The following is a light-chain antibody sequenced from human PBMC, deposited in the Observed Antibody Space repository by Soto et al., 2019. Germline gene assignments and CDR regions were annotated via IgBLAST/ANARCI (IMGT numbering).Light chain of an antibody. J-gene: IGKJ2*01. CDR3: QQYGSSPYT. Sequence: EIVVTQSPGTLSLSPGERATLSCRASQSVSSSFLAWYQQKPGQAPRLRIYGASSRATGIPDRFSGSGSGTDFTLTISRLEPEDFAVYYCQQYGSSPYTFGQGTKLEIK. V-gene: IGKV3-20*01. CDR2: GAS. CDR1: QSVSSSF.